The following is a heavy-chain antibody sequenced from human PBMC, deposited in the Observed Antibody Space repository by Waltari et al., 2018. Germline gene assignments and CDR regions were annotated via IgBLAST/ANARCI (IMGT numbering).Heavy chain of an antibody. D-gene: IGHD2-8*01. CDR1: GYSFTSYW. V-gene: IGHV5-51*03. J-gene: IGHJ4*02. CDR3: ARLIGEGVDY. Sequence: EVQLVQSGAEVKKPGESLKIACKGSGYSFTSYWIGWVRQMPGKGLEWMGIIDPGNSETRYSPSFQGQVTFSADKAFSAAYRQWSGLKASDTAMYYCARLIGEGVDYWGQGTLVTVSS. CDR2: IDPGNSET.